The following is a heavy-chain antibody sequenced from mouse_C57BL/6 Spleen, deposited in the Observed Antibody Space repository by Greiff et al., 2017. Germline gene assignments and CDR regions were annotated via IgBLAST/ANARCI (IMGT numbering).Heavy chain of an antibody. J-gene: IGHJ2*01. CDR3: ARDDYLFDY. CDR1: GYTFTSYT. CDR2: INPSSGYT. Sequence: VQLQQSGAELARPGASVKMSCKASGYTFTSYTMHWVNQRPGQGLEWIGYINPSSGYTKYNQKFKDKATLTADKSSITAYMQLRSLTSEDSAVYYCARDDYLFDYWGQGTTLTVSS. D-gene: IGHD2-4*01. V-gene: IGHV1-4*01.